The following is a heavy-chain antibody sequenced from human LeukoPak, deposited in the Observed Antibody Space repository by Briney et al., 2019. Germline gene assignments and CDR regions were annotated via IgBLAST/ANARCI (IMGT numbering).Heavy chain of an antibody. Sequence: SETLSLTCAVYGGSFSGYYWSWIRQPPGKGLEWIGEINHSGSTNYNPSLKSRVTISVDTSKNQFSLKLSSVTAADTAVYYCARDREGAVAGTKKYYYYYMDVWGKGTTVTISS. CDR2: INHSGST. J-gene: IGHJ6*03. CDR3: ARDREGAVAGTKKYYYYYMDV. V-gene: IGHV4-34*01. CDR1: GGSFSGYY. D-gene: IGHD6-19*01.